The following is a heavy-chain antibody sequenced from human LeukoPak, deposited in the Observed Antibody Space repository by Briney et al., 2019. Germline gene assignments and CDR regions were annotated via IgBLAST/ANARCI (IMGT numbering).Heavy chain of an antibody. CDR3: ARGRRGNYFQDY. CDR2: LWSGTTT. J-gene: IGHJ4*02. D-gene: IGHD1-26*01. V-gene: IGHV4-39*07. Sequence: SETQSLTCTVSGASIRSDTYYWAWLRQPPGKGLEWFGSLWSGTTTYYNPSLTSRVTIAVDTSKNQFSLILPSVTAADTALSYCARGRRGNYFQDYWGQGTLVTVSS. CDR1: GASIRSDTYY.